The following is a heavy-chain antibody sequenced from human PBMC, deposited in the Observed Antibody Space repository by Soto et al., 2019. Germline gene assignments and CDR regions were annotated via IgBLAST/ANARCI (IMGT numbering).Heavy chain of an antibody. CDR2: TYYRSKWYN. J-gene: IGHJ6*02. V-gene: IGHV6-1*01. CDR1: GDSVSSNSAA. CDR3: ARDIVAAAGPHYYYYGMDV. D-gene: IGHD6-13*01. Sequence: PSQTLSLTCAISGDSVSSNSAAWNWIRQSPSRGLEWLGRTYYRSKWYNDYAVSVKSRITINPDTSKNQFSLQLNSVTPEDTAVYYCARDIVAAAGPHYYYYGMDVWGQGTTVTVSS.